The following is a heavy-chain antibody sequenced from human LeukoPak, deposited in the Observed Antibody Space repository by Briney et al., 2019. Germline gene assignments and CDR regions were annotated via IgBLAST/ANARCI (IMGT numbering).Heavy chain of an antibody. CDR1: GGTFSSYA. Sequence: GSSVKVSCKASGGTFSSYAISWVRQAPGQGLEWMGGIIPIFGTANYAQKFQGRVTITADESTSTAYMELSSLSSEDTAVYYCARSPFPTPHSAYYYMDVWGKGTTVTVSS. V-gene: IGHV1-69*01. CDR3: ARSPFPTPHSAYYYMDV. J-gene: IGHJ6*03. CDR2: IIPIFGTA. D-gene: IGHD2/OR15-2a*01.